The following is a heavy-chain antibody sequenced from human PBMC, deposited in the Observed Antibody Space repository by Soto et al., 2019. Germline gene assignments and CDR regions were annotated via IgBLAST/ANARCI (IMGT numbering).Heavy chain of an antibody. CDR2: ISSSSSYI. D-gene: IGHD2-2*01. CDR1: GFTFSSYS. J-gene: IGHJ6*03. V-gene: IGHV3-21*01. CDR3: ARDPIVVVPAARVSYMYV. Sequence: GGSLRLSCAASGFTFSSYSMNWVRQAPGKGLEWVSSISSSSSYIYYADSVKGRFTISRDNAKNSLYLQMNSLRAEDTAVYYCARDPIVVVPAARVSYMYVWGKGTTVTVSS.